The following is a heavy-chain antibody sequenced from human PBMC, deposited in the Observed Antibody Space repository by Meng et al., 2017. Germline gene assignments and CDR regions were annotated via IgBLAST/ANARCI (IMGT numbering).Heavy chain of an antibody. CDR2: IDPNSGVT. V-gene: IGHV1-2*06. D-gene: IGHD2-15*01. Sequence: QVQWVQAGAEVKKPGASAKVSCTPSGSTFTAYYIHWVRQAPGQGLDWMGRIDPNSGVTEYAQKFQGRVTVTGDTSISTAYMELSSLRSEDTAVYYCAKEVDNWFDPWGQGTLVTVSS. J-gene: IGHJ5*02. CDR3: AKEVDNWFDP. CDR1: GSTFTAYY.